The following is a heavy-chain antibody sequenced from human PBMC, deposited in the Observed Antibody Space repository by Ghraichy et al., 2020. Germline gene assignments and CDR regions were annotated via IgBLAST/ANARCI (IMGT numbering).Heavy chain of an antibody. D-gene: IGHD4-17*01. J-gene: IGHJ4*02. CDR2: IKEDGSEE. Sequence: ETLSLTCAASRFAFSTYCMSWVRQGPGKGLEWVAMIKEDGSEEYYVDSVKGRFTVSRDNAKNSLYLQMKSLSAEDTAVYFCAAQHYGDFFWGQGTLVTVTS. CDR3: AAQHYGDFF. CDR1: RFAFSTYC. V-gene: IGHV3-7*03.